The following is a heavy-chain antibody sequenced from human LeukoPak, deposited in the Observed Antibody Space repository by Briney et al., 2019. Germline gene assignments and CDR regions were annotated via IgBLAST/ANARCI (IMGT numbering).Heavy chain of an antibody. V-gene: IGHV7-4-1*02. CDR2: INTNTGNP. Sequence: ASVKVSCKASGYTFTSYYMHWVRQAPGQGLEWMGWINTNTGNPTYAQGFTGRFVFSLDTSVSTAYLQISSLKAEDTAVYYCARGRQRGGPYNWFDPWGQGTLVTVSS. D-gene: IGHD6-25*01. CDR1: GYTFTSYY. J-gene: IGHJ5*02. CDR3: ARGRQRGGPYNWFDP.